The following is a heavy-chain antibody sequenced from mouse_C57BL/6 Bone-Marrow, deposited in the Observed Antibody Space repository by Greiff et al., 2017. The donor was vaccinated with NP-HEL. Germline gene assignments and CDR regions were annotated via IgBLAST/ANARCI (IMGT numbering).Heavy chain of an antibody. CDR3: ARSGIFYYSNYDFAY. CDR2: IYPRSGNT. D-gene: IGHD2-5*01. J-gene: IGHJ3*01. Sequence: QVQLKESGAELARPGASVKLSCKASGYTFTSYGISWVKQRTGQGLEWIGEIYPRSGNTYYNEKFKGKATLTADKSSSIAYMELRSLTSEDSAVYFCARSGIFYYSNYDFAYWGQGTLVTVSA. CDR1: GYTFTSYG. V-gene: IGHV1-81*01.